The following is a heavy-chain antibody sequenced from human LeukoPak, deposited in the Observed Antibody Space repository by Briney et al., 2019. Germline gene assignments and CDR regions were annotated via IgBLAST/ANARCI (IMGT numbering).Heavy chain of an antibody. CDR2: ISTTTGNP. D-gene: IGHD6-13*01. Sequence: GASVKVSCKAYGYTFTKYLMNWVRQAPGQEPEWMGWISTTTGNPTYAQGFTGRFVFSLDTSVSTAYLQISSLKAEDTAVYYCARVLTFLSGGSSWSYGMDVWGQGTTVTVSS. CDR1: GYTFTKYL. J-gene: IGHJ6*02. V-gene: IGHV7-4-1*02. CDR3: ARVLTFLSGGSSWSYGMDV.